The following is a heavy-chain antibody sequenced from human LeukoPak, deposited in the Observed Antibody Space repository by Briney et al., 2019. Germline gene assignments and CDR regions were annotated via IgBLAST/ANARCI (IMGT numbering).Heavy chain of an antibody. CDR1: GFTFSDRY. V-gene: IGHV3-72*01. D-gene: IGHD1-14*01. CDR3: ATGPITQTFDY. J-gene: IGHJ4*02. Sequence: GGSLRLSCAASGFTFSDRYMDWVRQAPGKGLEWVGRTRNKANSYTTEYAASVKGRFTISRDNSKNTLYLQMNSLRAEDTAVYYCATGPITQTFDYWGQGTLVTVSS. CDR2: TRNKANSYTT.